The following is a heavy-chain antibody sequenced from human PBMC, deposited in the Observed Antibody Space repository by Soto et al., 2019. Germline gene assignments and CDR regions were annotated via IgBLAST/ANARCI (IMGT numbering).Heavy chain of an antibody. V-gene: IGHV1-8*01. D-gene: IGHD3-3*01. J-gene: IGHJ5*02. CDR2: MNPNSGNT. CDR1: GYTFTSYD. CDR3: AIAPAGVHYDFRSGYRRYNWFDP. Sequence: GASVKVSCKASGYTFTSYDINWVRQATGQGLEWMGWMNPNSGNTGYAQKFQGRVTITRNTSISTAYMELSSLRSEDTAVYYCAIAPAGVHYDFRSGYRRYNWFDPWGQGTLVTVSS.